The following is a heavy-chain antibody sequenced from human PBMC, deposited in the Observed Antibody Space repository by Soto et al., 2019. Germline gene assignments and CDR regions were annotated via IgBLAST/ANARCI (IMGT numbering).Heavy chain of an antibody. Sequence: EVKLLQSGGGVVPPGGSLRLSCATSGFTFNTYPMTWVRQAPGKGLEWVSSISSTAGKTSSYADSVKGRFAISRDFSDNTGYLQMDNLRGDDTAGYFFAKGVLAFHYGMEVWGQGTTVTVSS. J-gene: IGHJ6*02. CDR1: GFTFNTYP. CDR2: ISSTAGKTS. CDR3: AKGVLAFHYGMEV. V-gene: IGHV3-23*01. D-gene: IGHD3-3*01.